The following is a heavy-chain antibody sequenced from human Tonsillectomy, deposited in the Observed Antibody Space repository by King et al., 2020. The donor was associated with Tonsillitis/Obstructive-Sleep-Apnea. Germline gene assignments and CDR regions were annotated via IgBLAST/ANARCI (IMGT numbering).Heavy chain of an antibody. V-gene: IGHV5-10-1*03. Sequence: EVQLVESGAEVKKPGESLRISCKGSGYSFTSYWISWVRQMPGKGLEWMGRIDPSDSYTNYSPSFQGHVTISADKSIATAYLQWSSLKASDTAMYYCVRGGGLPGIAVAAGGFSDYDMDVWGQGTTVTVSS. CDR1: GYSFTSYW. D-gene: IGHD6-19*01. J-gene: IGHJ6*02. CDR3: VRGGGLPGIAVAAGGFSDYDMDV. CDR2: IDPSDSYT.